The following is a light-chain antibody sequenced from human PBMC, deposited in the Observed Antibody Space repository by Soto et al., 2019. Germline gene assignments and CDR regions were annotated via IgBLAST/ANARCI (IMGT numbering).Light chain of an antibody. CDR2: DAS. V-gene: IGKV3-11*01. J-gene: IGKJ4*01. CDR1: QSVSDY. Sequence: VLTHSPASLSYSPGHRATLYWXADQSVSDYLAWYQQKPGQPPRLLFFDASSRASGVPHRFSAGGSGTDFTLIISSLQPEDFAVYYCQQRVNWPPTFGGGTKVDIK. CDR3: QQRVNWPPT.